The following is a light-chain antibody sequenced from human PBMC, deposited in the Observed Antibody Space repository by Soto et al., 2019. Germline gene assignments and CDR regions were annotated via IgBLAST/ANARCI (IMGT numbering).Light chain of an antibody. V-gene: IGLV2-11*01. Sequence: QFALTQPRSVSGSPGQSVTISCFGTGSDVGGYNYVSWYQQHPGKAPQLMIYDVTKRPSGVPDRFSGSKSGNTASLTISGLQAEDEADYYCCSYAGSNLHYVFGLGTKVTVL. CDR2: DVT. J-gene: IGLJ1*01. CDR1: GSDVGGYNY. CDR3: CSYAGSNLHYV.